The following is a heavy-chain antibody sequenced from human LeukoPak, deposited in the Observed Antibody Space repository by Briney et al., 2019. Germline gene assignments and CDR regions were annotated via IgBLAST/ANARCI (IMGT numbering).Heavy chain of an antibody. D-gene: IGHD3-22*01. V-gene: IGHV1-2*02. CDR1: GYTFTGYY. CDR3: AREYYYDSSGSWFDP. J-gene: IGHJ5*02. Sequence: ASVKVSCKASGYTFTGYYMHWVRQAPGQGLEWMGWINPNSCGTNYAQKFQGRVTMTRDMSISTAYMELSRLRSDDTAVYYCAREYYYDSSGSWFDPWGQGTLVTVSS. CDR2: INPNSCGT.